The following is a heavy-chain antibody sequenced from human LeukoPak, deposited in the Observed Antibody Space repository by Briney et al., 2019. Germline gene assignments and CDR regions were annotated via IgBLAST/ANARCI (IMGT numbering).Heavy chain of an antibody. V-gene: IGHV3-11*01. CDR2: ISSSGHTI. D-gene: IGHD3-10*01. Sequence: PGGSLRLSCAASGFTFSDYYMSWIRQAPGKGLEWVSYISSSGHTIYYADSVKGRFTISRDNAKNSLYLQMNSLRAEDTAVYYCATTGTLWFRESLAYWGQGTLVTVSS. CDR3: ATTGTLWFRESLAY. J-gene: IGHJ4*02. CDR1: GFTFSDYY.